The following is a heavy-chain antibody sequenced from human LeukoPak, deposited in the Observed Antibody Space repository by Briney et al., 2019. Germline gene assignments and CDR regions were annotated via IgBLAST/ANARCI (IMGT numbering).Heavy chain of an antibody. J-gene: IGHJ4*02. CDR1: GFTFSSYW. CDR2: INSDGSST. V-gene: IGHV3-74*01. CDR3: AREGGYSYDYY. Sequence: GGSLRLSCAASGFTFSSYWMHWVRQAQGKGLVWVSRINSDGSSTSYADSVKGRFTISRENAKNTLYLQMNSLRAEDTAVYYCAREGGYSYDYYWGQGTLVTVSS. D-gene: IGHD5-18*01.